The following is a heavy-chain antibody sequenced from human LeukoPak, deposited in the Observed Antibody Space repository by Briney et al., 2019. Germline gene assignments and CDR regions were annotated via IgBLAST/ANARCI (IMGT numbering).Heavy chain of an antibody. CDR2: INPKSGGT. CDR3: ARETIELWDY. J-gene: IGHJ4*02. V-gene: IGHV1-2*02. Sequence: GASVKVSCKASGYTFIDYDMHWVRQAPGQGPEWMGWINPKSGGTKYAQKFQGRVTMTRDTSISTVYLEPSRLTSDDTAIYYCARETIELWDYWGQGTLVTVSS. CDR1: GYTFIDYD. D-gene: IGHD3-9*01.